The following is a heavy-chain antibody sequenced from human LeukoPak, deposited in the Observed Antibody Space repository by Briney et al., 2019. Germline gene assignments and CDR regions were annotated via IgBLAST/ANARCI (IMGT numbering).Heavy chain of an antibody. CDR2: IYYTGST. CDR1: GYSISSGYY. CDR3: ARDRRESSKPNDAFDI. J-gene: IGHJ3*02. Sequence: KPSETLSLTCAVSGYSISSGYYWSWVRPPPGKGLEWVGDIYYTGSTNYNPSLESRATISIDTSKKQLSLKLRSVTAADTAVYYCARDRRESSKPNDAFDIWGQGTMVTVSS. V-gene: IGHV4-61*01. D-gene: IGHD4-11*01.